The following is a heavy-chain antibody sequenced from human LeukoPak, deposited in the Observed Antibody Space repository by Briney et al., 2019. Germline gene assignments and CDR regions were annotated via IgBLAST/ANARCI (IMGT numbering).Heavy chain of an antibody. CDR2: INQDGSEK. CDR3: ARSRSLWDH. Sequence: PGGSLRLSCEASGFIFSSYWMSSVRQAPGKGLEWVANINQDGSEKYYVDSVKGRFTISRDNAKNSLYLQMNSLRAEDTAVYSCARSRSLWDHWGQGTLVTVSS. CDR1: GFIFSSYW. V-gene: IGHV3-7*01. J-gene: IGHJ4*02.